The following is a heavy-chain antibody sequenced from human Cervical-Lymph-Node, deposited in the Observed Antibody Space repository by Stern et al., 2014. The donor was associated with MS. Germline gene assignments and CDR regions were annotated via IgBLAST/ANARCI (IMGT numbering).Heavy chain of an antibody. CDR1: GFTFSSHS. V-gene: IGHV3-48*01. J-gene: IGHJ6*02. D-gene: IGHD3-3*01. Sequence: EDQLVESGGRLVQPGGSLRLSCAASGFTFSSHSMNWVRQAPGQGLEWVSYISRSSATTHYADSVKGRFTISRDNAKNSLYLQMNSLRAEDTAVYYCARGITIFGVVTQLDVWGQGTTVTVSS. CDR3: ARGITIFGVVTQLDV. CDR2: ISRSSATT.